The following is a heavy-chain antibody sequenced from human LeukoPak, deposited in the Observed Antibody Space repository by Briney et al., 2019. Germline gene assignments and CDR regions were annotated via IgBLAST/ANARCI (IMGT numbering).Heavy chain of an antibody. CDR1: GGSINSGNHY. Sequence: SETLSLTCTVSGGSINSGNHYWGWIRQSPGRGLEWIGNIYYSGSTYYNPSLKSRVTLSIDTSKNQFSLRLSSVTAADTAVYYCASPYSYASGSLDVWGKGTTVTISS. V-gene: IGHV4-39*07. D-gene: IGHD3-10*01. J-gene: IGHJ6*04. CDR3: ASPYSYASGSLDV. CDR2: IYYSGST.